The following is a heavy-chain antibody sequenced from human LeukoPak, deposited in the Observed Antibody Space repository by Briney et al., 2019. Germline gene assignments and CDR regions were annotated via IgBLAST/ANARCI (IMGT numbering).Heavy chain of an antibody. CDR3: ASATYCSGDCYAFFDD. J-gene: IGHJ4*02. D-gene: IGHD2-21*02. V-gene: IGHV3-66*02. CDR2: IYSGGNT. Sequence: GGSLRLSCAASGFTVSSKYMSWVRQAPGQGLEWVSSIYSGGNTYYADSVKGRFTISRDNSKNTVCLQMNSLRAEDTAVYYCASATYCSGDCYAFFDDWGQGTLVTVSS. CDR1: GFTVSSKY.